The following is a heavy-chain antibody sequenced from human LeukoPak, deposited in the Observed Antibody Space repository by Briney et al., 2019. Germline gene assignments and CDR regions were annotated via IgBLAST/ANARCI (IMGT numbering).Heavy chain of an antibody. Sequence: GESLKISCKGSGYRFTTYWIGWVRQMPGKGLEWMGIIYPGDSDTRYTPSFQGQVTMSADKSINTAYLQWSSLKASDTAVHYCARRQGCSSTSCPPDYWGQGTLVTVSP. CDR2: IYPGDSDT. D-gene: IGHD2-2*01. V-gene: IGHV5-51*01. CDR1: GYRFTTYW. J-gene: IGHJ4*02. CDR3: ARRQGCSSTSCPPDY.